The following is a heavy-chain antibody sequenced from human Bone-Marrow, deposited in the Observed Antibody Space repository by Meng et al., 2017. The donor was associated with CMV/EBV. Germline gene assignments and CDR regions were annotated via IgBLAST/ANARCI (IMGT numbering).Heavy chain of an antibody. J-gene: IGHJ4*02. CDR2: IKSEAEGGTT. Sequence: GESLKISCVASGITFSNVWMTWVRQAPGKGLEWVGRIKSEAEGGTTDYAAPLKGRFSISRDDSKTTVYLQIDSLKSEDTGLYYSGVAVSTIDFWGQGTLVTVSS. CDR1: GITFSNVW. CDR3: GVAVSTIDF. D-gene: IGHD2-15*01. V-gene: IGHV3-15*05.